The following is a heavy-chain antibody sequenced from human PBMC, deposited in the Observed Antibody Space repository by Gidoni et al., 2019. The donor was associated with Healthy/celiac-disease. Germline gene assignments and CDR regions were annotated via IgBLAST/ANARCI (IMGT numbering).Heavy chain of an antibody. CDR3: ARAPYYDFWSGYYTAEYFQH. CDR1: GGSFSGYY. CDR2: INHSGST. V-gene: IGHV4-34*01. D-gene: IGHD3-3*01. J-gene: IGHJ1*01. Sequence: QVQLQQWGAGLLKPSETLPLTCAVSGGSFSGYYWSWILQPPGKGLEWIGEINHSGSTNYNPSLKSRVTISVDTSKNQFSLKLSSVTAADTAVYYCARAPYYDFWSGYYTAEYFQHWGQGTLVTVSS.